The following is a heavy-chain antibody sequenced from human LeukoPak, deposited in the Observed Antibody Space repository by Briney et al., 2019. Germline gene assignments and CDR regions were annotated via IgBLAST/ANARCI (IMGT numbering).Heavy chain of an antibody. J-gene: IGHJ4*02. CDR1: GGTFSSYA. D-gene: IGHD5-24*01. V-gene: IGHV1-69*05. CDR2: IIPIFGTA. Sequence: SVKVSCMASGGTFSSYAISGVRQAPGQGLEWMGRIIPIFGTANYAQKFQGRVTITTDESTSTAYMELSSLRSEDTAVYYCARVGVGDGYNFFDYWGREPWSPSPQ. CDR3: ARVGVGDGYNFFDY.